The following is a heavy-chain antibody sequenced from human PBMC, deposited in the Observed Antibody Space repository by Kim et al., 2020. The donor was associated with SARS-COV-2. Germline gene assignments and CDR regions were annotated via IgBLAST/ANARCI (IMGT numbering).Heavy chain of an antibody. CDR2: ISAYNGNT. V-gene: IGHV1-18*04. Sequence: ASVKVSCKASGYTFTSYGISWVRQAPGQGLEWMGWISAYNGNTNYAQKLQGRVTMTTDTSTSTAYMELRSLRSDDTAVYYCARDRRDPYGSGTPPKMKNWFDPWGQGTLVTVSS. CDR3: ARDRRDPYGSGTPPKMKNWFDP. D-gene: IGHD3-10*01. J-gene: IGHJ5*02. CDR1: GYTFTSYG.